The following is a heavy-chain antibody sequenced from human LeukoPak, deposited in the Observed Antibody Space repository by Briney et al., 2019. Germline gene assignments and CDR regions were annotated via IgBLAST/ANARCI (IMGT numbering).Heavy chain of an antibody. J-gene: IGHJ4*02. D-gene: IGHD2-15*01. V-gene: IGHV3-23*01. Sequence: QPGGSLRLSCAASGFTFGTSAMSWVRQTPEKGLEWVSAITSGDGSPYYADSVKGRFTISRDNSKNTLYLQMNSLRGEDTAVYYCARDPIGYCSGGTCYFDYWGQGTLVTVSS. CDR2: ITSGDGSP. CDR1: GFTFGTSA. CDR3: ARDPIGYCSGGTCYFDY.